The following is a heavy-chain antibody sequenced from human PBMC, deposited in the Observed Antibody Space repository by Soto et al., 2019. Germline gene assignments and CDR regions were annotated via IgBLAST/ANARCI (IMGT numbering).Heavy chain of an antibody. CDR2: ISGSSSYK. D-gene: IGHD6-13*01. J-gene: IGHJ4*02. CDR1: GFTFSNYN. Sequence: PGGSLRLSCAASGFTFSNYNMNWVRQAPGEGLEWVSFISGSSSYKYYADSVKGRFTVSRDNAKNLMYLQMTSLRAEDTAVYYCARDSSIVTDYWGQGTLVTVSS. CDR3: ARDSSIVTDY. V-gene: IGHV3-21*06.